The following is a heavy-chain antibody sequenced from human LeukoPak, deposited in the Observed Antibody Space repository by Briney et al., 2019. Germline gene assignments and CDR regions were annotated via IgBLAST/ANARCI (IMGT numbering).Heavy chain of an antibody. Sequence: SETLSLTCTVSGGSISSYSWSWIRQPAGKGLEWIGRIFASGSTKYNPSLKSRVTMSVETSKKQFSLKLSSVTAADTAVYYCAREGSAFDIWGQGTMVTVSS. J-gene: IGHJ3*02. CDR3: AREGSAFDI. CDR1: GGSISSYS. V-gene: IGHV4-4*07. CDR2: IFASGST.